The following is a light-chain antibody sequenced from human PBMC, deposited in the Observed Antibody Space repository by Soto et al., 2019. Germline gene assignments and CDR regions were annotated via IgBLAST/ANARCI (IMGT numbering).Light chain of an antibody. V-gene: IGKV3-11*01. CDR1: QSVSKY. CDR2: DAS. J-gene: IGKJ4*01. CDR3: KQRSNWPQIT. Sequence: EIVLTQSPATLSLSPGERATLSCRASQSVSKYLAWYQQKPGQAPRLLIHDASNRATGIPARFSGSGSGTDFTLTISSLEPEDFGVYYCKQRSNWPQITFGGGTKVEIK.